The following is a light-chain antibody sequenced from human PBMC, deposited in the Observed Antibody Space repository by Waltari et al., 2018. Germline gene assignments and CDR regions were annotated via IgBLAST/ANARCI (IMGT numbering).Light chain of an antibody. CDR2: GAS. Sequence: ETVMTQSPATLSVSPGERVTLSCRASQSVSTNLAWYQQKPGQAPRLLIDGASTRATGTPARFSGSGSGTEFTLTISSLQYEDFAIYYCQQYSNWPPITFGQGTRLEIK. CDR3: QQYSNWPPIT. V-gene: IGKV3-15*01. J-gene: IGKJ5*01. CDR1: QSVSTN.